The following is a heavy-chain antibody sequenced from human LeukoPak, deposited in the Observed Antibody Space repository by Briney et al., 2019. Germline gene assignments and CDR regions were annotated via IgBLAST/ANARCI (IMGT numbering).Heavy chain of an antibody. CDR3: ARVLDDYVWGSLNY. J-gene: IGHJ4*02. V-gene: IGHV3-53*01. D-gene: IGHD3-16*01. CDR2: IYSGGST. Sequence: GGSLRLSCAASGFTVSSNYMSWVRQAPGKGLEWVSVIYSGGSTYYADSVKGRFTISRDNSKNTLYLQMNSLRAEDTAVYYCARVLDDYVWGSLNYWGQGTLVTVSS. CDR1: GFTVSSNY.